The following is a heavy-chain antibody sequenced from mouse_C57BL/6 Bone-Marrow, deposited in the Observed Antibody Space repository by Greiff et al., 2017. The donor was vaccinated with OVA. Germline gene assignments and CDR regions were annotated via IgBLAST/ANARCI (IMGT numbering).Heavy chain of an antibody. CDR2: IRLKSDNYAT. CDR3: TDVYYASFAY. Sequence: EVMLVESGGGLVQPGGSMKLSCVASGFTFSNYWMNWVRQSPEKGLEWVAQIRLKSDNYATHYAESVKGRFTISRDDSKSSVYLQMNNLRAEDTGIYYCTDVYYASFAYWGQGTLVTVSA. J-gene: IGHJ3*01. V-gene: IGHV6-3*01. CDR1: GFTFSNYW. D-gene: IGHD2-3*01.